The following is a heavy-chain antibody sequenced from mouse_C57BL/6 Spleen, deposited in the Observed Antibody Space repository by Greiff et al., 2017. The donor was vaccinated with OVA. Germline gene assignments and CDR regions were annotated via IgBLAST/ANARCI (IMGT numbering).Heavy chain of an antibody. V-gene: IGHV1-26*01. CDR2: INPNNGGT. J-gene: IGHJ4*01. CDR3: ARPPCDYDDAMDY. CDR1: GYTFTDYY. D-gene: IGHD2-4*01. Sequence: EVQLQQSGPELVKPGASVKISCKASGYTFTDYYMNWVKQSHGKSLEWSGDINPNNGGTSYNQKLKGKATLTVEKSSRTAYMELRSLTSEDSAVFYCARPPCDYDDAMDYWGQGTSVTVSS.